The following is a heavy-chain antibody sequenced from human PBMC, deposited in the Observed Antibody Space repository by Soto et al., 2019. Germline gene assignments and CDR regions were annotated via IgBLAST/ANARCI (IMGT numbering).Heavy chain of an antibody. CDR3: AKSTYNWNYFDY. D-gene: IGHD1-20*01. V-gene: IGHV3-9*01. Sequence: EVQLVESGGGXXXXGRXXXLSCAASGFXXXXXAMHXXXXXXGKGLEWVSGISWNSGSISYADSVKGRFTISRDNAKNPLYLQMNSLRAEDTALYYCAKSTYNWNYFDYWGQGTLVTVSS. CDR1: GFXXXXXA. J-gene: IGHJ4*02. CDR2: ISWNSGSI.